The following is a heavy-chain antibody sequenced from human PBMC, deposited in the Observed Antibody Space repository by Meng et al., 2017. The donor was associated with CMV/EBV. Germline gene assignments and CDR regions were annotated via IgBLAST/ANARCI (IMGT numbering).Heavy chain of an antibody. V-gene: IGHV1-69*12. CDR1: GGTFSSYA. CDR3: ARGSGAGTTWSYFDY. D-gene: IGHD1-7*01. CDR2: IIPIFGTA. J-gene: IGHJ4*02. Sequence: QVRLVQSGGEVKKSGSSVKGSCKASGGTFSSYAISWVRKAPGQGLEWMGGIIPIFGTANYAQKFQGRVTITADESTSTAYMELSSLRSEDTAVYYCARGSGAGTTWSYFDYWGQGTLVTVSS.